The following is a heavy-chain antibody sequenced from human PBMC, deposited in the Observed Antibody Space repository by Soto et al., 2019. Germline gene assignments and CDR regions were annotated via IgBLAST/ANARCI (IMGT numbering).Heavy chain of an antibody. J-gene: IGHJ5*02. Sequence: GESLKISCKGSGYSFTSYWIGWVRQMPGKGLAWMGIIYPGDSDTSYSPSFQGQVTISADKSISTAYLQWSSLKASDTAMYYCARFLAMIGHNWFDPWGQGTLVTVSS. V-gene: IGHV5-51*01. CDR3: ARFLAMIGHNWFDP. CDR1: GYSFTSYW. D-gene: IGHD2-21*01. CDR2: IYPGDSDT.